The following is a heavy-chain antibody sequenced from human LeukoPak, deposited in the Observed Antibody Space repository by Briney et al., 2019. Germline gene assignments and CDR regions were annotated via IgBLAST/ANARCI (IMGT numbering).Heavy chain of an antibody. CDR2: IYYSGST. D-gene: IGHD2-15*01. J-gene: IGHJ4*02. Sequence: PSETLSLTRTVSGGSISSSSYYWGWIRQPPGKGLEWIGSIYYSGSTYYNPSLKSRVTISVDTSKNQFSLKLSSVTAADTAVYYCARHCSGGSCYGFDYWGQGTLVTVSS. V-gene: IGHV4-39*01. CDR1: GGSISSSSYY. CDR3: ARHCSGGSCYGFDY.